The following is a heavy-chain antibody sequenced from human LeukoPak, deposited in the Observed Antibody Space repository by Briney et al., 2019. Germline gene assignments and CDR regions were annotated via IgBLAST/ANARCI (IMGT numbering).Heavy chain of an antibody. CDR1: ELGFSSYA. CDR2: IRESGGST. V-gene: IGHV3-23*01. J-gene: IGHJ2*01. Sequence: GGSLRLSCEVSELGFSSYAMSWVRQAPGKGPEWVSVIRESGGSTAYADSVTGRFTISRDNSKKTLYLQMNSLRAEDTAVYYCALHRGYHNGDVVGYFDLWGRGSLVIVSS. CDR3: ALHRGYHNGDVVGYFDL. D-gene: IGHD6-13*01.